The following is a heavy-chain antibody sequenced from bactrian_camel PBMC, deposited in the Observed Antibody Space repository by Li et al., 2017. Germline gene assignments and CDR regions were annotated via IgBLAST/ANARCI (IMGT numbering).Heavy chain of an antibody. V-gene: IGHV3S53*01. Sequence: QLVESGGDEVQAGGSLRLSCAASGYTYGVRCMGRSRQVPGQQREGVASIDNSGKIIYADSVKGRFTISQDNAKNSLYLQMNDLKPDDTAVYFCAAGWGIRPRIATLDSYEYQTWGPGTQVTVS. J-gene: IGHJ4*01. CDR3: AAGWGIRPRIATLDSYEYQT. D-gene: IGHD4*01. CDR1: GYTYGVRC. CDR2: IDNSGKI.